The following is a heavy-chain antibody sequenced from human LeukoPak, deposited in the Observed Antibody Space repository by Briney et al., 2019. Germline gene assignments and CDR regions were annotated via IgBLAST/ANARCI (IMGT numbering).Heavy chain of an antibody. Sequence: ASVKVSCKVSGYTLTELSMHWVRQAPGKGLEWMGGFDPEDGETIYAQKFQGRVTMTEDTSTDTAYMELSSLRSDDTAVYYCAKDQDGSIYYYYYMDVWGKGTTVTVSS. V-gene: IGHV1-24*01. CDR2: FDPEDGET. CDR3: AKDQDGSIYYYYYMDV. J-gene: IGHJ6*03. D-gene: IGHD1-26*01. CDR1: GYTLTELS.